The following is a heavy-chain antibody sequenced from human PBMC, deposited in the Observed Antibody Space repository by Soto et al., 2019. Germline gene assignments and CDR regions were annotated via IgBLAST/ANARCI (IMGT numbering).Heavy chain of an antibody. CDR3: ARGFGVDSLLSYGMGV. D-gene: IGHD3-9*01. J-gene: IGHJ6*02. Sequence: AAVKVSCKASGYTFTSYGIIWVLQAPGQGLDWMGGSNPNSGGTNYAQNFQGRVTMTRDTSMSTAYRELSSIRSDYTPVYYGARGFGVDSLLSYGMGVWGQATTVTASS. V-gene: IGHV1-2*02. CDR1: GYTFTSYG. CDR2: SNPNSGGT.